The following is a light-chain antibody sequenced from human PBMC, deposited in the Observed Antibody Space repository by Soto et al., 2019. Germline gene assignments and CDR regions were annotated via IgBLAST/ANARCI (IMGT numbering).Light chain of an antibody. J-gene: IGKJ5*01. CDR2: AAS. V-gene: IGKV1-39*01. Sequence: DIQMTQSPSSLSTFVGDRITITCRASQSISTYVNWYQQRPGKAPILLISAASRLQSGVPSRFSGGGSWTDFTLTITNLQPEDFATYYCQQSYSFPLGFGQGTRLEIK. CDR1: QSISTY. CDR3: QQSYSFPLG.